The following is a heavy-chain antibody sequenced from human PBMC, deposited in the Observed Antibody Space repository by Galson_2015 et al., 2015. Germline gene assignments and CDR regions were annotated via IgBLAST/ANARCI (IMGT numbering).Heavy chain of an antibody. J-gene: IGHJ4*02. Sequence: CAASGFTFSSYWMHWVRQAPGKGLVWVSRIYTDASRASSADSVKGRFTISRDNAKSTLYLQMNSLRAEDTAVYYCVRGNSGYGNFDYWGQGILVTVSS. D-gene: IGHD5-18*01. CDR3: VRGNSGYGNFDY. CDR1: GFTFSSYW. CDR2: IYTDASRA. V-gene: IGHV3-74*01.